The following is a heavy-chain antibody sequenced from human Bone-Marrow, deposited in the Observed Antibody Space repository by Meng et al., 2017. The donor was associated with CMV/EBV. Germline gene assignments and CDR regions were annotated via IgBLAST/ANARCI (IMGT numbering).Heavy chain of an antibody. Sequence: GFPLSKAWTSWVRQAPGKGLEWVGSTKSKTDGATRDYAAPVKDRFTISRDDSKNTMYLQMDSLKTEDTAVYYCTSLGIFGVVIAFDNWGQGTLVTVSS. CDR2: TKSKTDGATR. CDR1: GFPLSKAW. CDR3: TSLGIFGVVIAFDN. V-gene: IGHV3-15*07. D-gene: IGHD3-3*01. J-gene: IGHJ4*02.